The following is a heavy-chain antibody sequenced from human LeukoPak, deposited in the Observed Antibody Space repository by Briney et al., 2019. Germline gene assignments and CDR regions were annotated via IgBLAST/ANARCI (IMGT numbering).Heavy chain of an antibody. CDR2: ISGRGGST. J-gene: IGHJ4*02. V-gene: IGHV3-23*01. CDR3: AKVPLVTAFKYFDY. CDR1: GVTFSSYG. D-gene: IGHD2-21*02. Sequence: PGGSLRLSCAASGVTFSSYGMSWVRQAPGKGLEWVSAISGRGGSTYYADSVKGRFTISRDNSKNTLYLQMNSLRAEDTAVYYCAKVPLVTAFKYFDYWGQGTLVTVSS.